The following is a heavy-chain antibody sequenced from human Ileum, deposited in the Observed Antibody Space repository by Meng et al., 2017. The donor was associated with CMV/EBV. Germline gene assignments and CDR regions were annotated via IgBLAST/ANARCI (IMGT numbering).Heavy chain of an antibody. CDR1: GGSFSGYY. Sequence: SETLSLTWAVYGGSFSGYYWSWIRQPPGKGLEWIGEINHSGSTNYNPSLKSRVTISVDTYKNQFSLKLSSVTAADTDVYYCAREDSGDRGFDYWGQGTLVTVSS. J-gene: IGHJ4*02. CDR3: AREDSGDRGFDY. D-gene: IGHD2-15*01. CDR2: INHSGST. V-gene: IGHV4-34*01.